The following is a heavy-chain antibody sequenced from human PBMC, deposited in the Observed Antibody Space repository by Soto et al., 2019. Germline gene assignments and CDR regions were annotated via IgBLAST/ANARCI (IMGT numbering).Heavy chain of an antibody. CDR2: IYYSGST. CDR1: GGSISSSSYY. J-gene: IGHJ2*01. CDR3: ARYYYGSGSTYFDL. V-gene: IGHV4-39*01. D-gene: IGHD3-10*01. Sequence: QLQLQESGPGLVKPSETLSLTCTVSGGSISSSSYYWGWIRQPPGKGLEWIGSIYYSGSTYYNPSLKSRVTISVDTSKNQCSLKLSSVTAADTAVYYCARYYYGSGSTYFDLWGRGTLVTVSS.